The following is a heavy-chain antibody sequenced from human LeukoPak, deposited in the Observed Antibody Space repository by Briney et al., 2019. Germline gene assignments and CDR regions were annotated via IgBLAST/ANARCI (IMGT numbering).Heavy chain of an antibody. Sequence: ASVKVSCKASGGTFSSYAISWVRQAPGQGLEWMGGIIPIFGTANYAQKFQGRVTITADESTSTAYMELSSLRSEDTAVYYCARAFDPTTQPFDPWGQGTLVTVSS. CDR3: ARAFDPTTQPFDP. CDR2: IIPIFGTA. D-gene: IGHD4-11*01. CDR1: GGTFSSYA. J-gene: IGHJ5*02. V-gene: IGHV1-69*13.